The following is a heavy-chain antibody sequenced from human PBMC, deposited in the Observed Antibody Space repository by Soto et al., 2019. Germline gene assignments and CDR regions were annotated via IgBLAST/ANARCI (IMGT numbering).Heavy chain of an antibody. J-gene: IGHJ4*02. CDR1: GYSFACYW. CDR3: ARQIYDSDTGPNFQYYFDS. V-gene: IGHV5-10-1*01. CDR2: IDPSDSQT. Sequence: GESLKISCKGSGYSFACYWITWVRQKPGKGLEWMGRIDPSDSQTYYSPSFRGHVTISVTKSITTVFLQWSSLRASDTAMYYCARQIYDSDTGPNFQYYFDSWGQGTPVTVSS. D-gene: IGHD3-22*01.